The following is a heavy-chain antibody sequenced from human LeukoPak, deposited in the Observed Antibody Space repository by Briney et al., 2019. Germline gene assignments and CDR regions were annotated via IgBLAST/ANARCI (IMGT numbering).Heavy chain of an antibody. J-gene: IGHJ4*02. CDR3: ARDLSRIVGAIAY. V-gene: IGHV1-2*06. CDR2: INPNSGGT. Sequence: GASVKVSCKASGYTFTGYYMHWVRQAPGQGLEWMGRINPNSGGTNYAQKFQGRVTMTRDTSISTAYMELSRLRSDDTAVYYCARDLSRIVGAIAYWGQGTLVTVSS. CDR1: GYTFTGYY. D-gene: IGHD1-26*01.